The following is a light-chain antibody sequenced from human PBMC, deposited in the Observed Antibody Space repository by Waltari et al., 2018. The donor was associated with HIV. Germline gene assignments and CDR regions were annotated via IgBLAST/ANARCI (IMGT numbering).Light chain of an antibody. V-gene: IGLV1-51*01. Sequence: QSVLTQPPAVSAAPGQKVAIACSGTTSNIGNNFVCWYQKLQATAPKLLIFDNHKRPSGVSDRFSASKSGTSATLAVTGLHTGDEAEYYGGTWDTSLNAGVFGGGTKVSVL. CDR3: GTWDTSLNAGV. CDR2: DNH. CDR1: TSNIGNNF. J-gene: IGLJ2*01.